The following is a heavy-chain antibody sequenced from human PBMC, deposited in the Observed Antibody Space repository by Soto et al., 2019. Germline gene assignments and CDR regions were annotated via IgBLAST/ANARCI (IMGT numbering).Heavy chain of an antibody. CDR3: AREPVGPDYAMDV. V-gene: IGHV3-33*01. Sequence: QMQLVESGGGVVQPGTSLRLSCAASGFDFSSYGMHWVRQTPGKGLEWVAVLGFDGGGRYYADSVKGRFTISRDNSKNMLYLQMDTLRAEDTALYYCAREPVGPDYAMDVWGQGTTVTVSS. J-gene: IGHJ6*02. CDR1: GFDFSSYG. D-gene: IGHD1-26*01. CDR2: LGFDGGGR.